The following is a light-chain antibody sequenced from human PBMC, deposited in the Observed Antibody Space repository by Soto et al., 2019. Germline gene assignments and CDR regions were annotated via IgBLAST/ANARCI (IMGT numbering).Light chain of an antibody. V-gene: IGKV1-39*01. Sequence: DIQMTQSPSSLSASVGDRVTITCRASQSISSYLNWYQQKPGKAPELLIYAASSLQSGVPSRFSGSGSGTEYTRTISSLQPEDFATYYCQQSYSSLGTFGQGTKVETK. CDR2: AAS. CDR3: QQSYSSLGT. J-gene: IGKJ1*01. CDR1: QSISSY.